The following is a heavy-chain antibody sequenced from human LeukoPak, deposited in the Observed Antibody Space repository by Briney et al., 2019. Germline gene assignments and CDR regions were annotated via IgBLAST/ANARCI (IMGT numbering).Heavy chain of an antibody. CDR1: GFSFDHFS. Sequence: GGSLRLSCATSGFSFDHFSMYWVRQAPGKGLKWVIVISYDGTTKHYADSVKGRFTVSRDNSKKTLYLQLNNLRVEDTAVYYCTGGGSWAYSSTLDFWGQGTLVTVSP. CDR3: TGGGSWAYSSTLDF. D-gene: IGHD2-2*01. V-gene: IGHV3-30-3*01. CDR2: ISYDGTTK. J-gene: IGHJ4*02.